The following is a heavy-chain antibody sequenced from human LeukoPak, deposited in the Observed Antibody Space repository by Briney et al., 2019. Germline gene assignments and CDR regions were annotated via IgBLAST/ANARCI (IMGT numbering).Heavy chain of an antibody. Sequence: GASVKVSCKASGGTFSSYAISWVRQAPGQGLEWMGRIIPIFGIANYAQKFQGRVTITADKSTSTAYMELSSLRSEDTAVYYCAYYDSSGYGFDSWGQGTLVTVSS. CDR3: AYYDSSGYGFDS. CDR2: IIPIFGIA. J-gene: IGHJ4*02. V-gene: IGHV1-69*04. CDR1: GGTFSSYA. D-gene: IGHD3-22*01.